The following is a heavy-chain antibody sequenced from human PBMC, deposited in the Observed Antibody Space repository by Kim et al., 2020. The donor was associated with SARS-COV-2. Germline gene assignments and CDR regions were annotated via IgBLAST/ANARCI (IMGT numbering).Heavy chain of an antibody. J-gene: IGHJ4*02. Sequence: NPSLKSRVAISVDTSKNQFSLKLSSVTAADTAVYYCASKGGPIVLMVYAHWGQGTLVTVSS. CDR3: ASKGGPIVLMVYAH. V-gene: IGHV4-34*01. D-gene: IGHD2-8*01.